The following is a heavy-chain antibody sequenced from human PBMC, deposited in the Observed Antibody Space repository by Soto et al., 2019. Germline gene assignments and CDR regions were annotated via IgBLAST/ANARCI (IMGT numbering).Heavy chain of an antibody. CDR3: VSGIQLSRRRINNGYSG. Sequence: QVQLVQSGAEVKKPESSVKVSCKAPGGTFSTYAISWVRQAPGQGLEWMGGIIPMFGTANYAQRFQDRVTMTADESCNAVYMELSSLRFEDTAVYLCVSGIQLSRRRINNGYSGWGQGTLVTVSS. J-gene: IGHJ4*02. CDR2: IIPMFGTA. D-gene: IGHD5-18*01. V-gene: IGHV1-69*12. CDR1: GGTFSTYA.